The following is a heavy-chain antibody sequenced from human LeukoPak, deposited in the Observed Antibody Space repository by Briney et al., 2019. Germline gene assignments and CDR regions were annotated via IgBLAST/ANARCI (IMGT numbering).Heavy chain of an antibody. CDR1: GFTFSSYA. D-gene: IGHD4/OR15-4a*01. CDR2: ISGSGGNT. J-gene: IGHJ4*02. Sequence: GGSLRLSCAASGFTFSSYAMSWVRQAPGKGLEWVSAISGSGGNTYYADSVKGRFTISRDNSKNTLYLQMDSLRAEDTAVYYCAKGRGAGTFDYWGQGTLVTVSS. V-gene: IGHV3-23*01. CDR3: AKGRGAGTFDY.